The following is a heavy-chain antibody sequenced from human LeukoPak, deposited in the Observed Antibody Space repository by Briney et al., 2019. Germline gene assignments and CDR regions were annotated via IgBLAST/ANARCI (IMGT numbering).Heavy chain of an antibody. D-gene: IGHD2-2*01. CDR1: GGSFSGYY. J-gene: IGHJ6*04. CDR2: INHSGST. Sequence: PSETLSLTCAVYGGSFSGYYWSWIRQPPGKGLEWIGEINHSGSTNYNPSLKSRVTISVDTSKNQFSLKLSSVTAAGTAVYYCARGGYCSSTSCYRLYYYYYGMDVWGKGTTVTVSS. V-gene: IGHV4-34*01. CDR3: ARGGYCSSTSCYRLYYYYYGMDV.